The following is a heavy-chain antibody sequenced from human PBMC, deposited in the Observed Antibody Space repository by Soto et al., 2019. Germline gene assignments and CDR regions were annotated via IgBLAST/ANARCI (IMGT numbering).Heavy chain of an antibody. CDR1: GFTFSSYG. D-gene: IGHD6-19*01. CDR2: ISSSSSTI. V-gene: IGHV3-48*02. CDR3: VREISVAGGHFDY. Sequence: GGSLRLSCTASGFTFSSYGMNWVRQAPGKGLEWVSSISSSSSTIYYADSVRGRFTISRDNAKSSLYLQMNSLRDEDTAVYYCVREISVAGGHFDYWGQGTLVTVSS. J-gene: IGHJ4*02.